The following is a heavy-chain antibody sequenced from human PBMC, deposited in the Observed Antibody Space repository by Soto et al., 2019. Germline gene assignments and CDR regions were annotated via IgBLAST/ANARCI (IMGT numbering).Heavy chain of an antibody. Sequence: PGGSLRLSCAASGFTFSSSWMHWVRQAPGKGLVWVSRINSGASTTNYADSVKGRFTISRDNAKNTLYLQMDSLTAEDTAVYYCAKGKPKQWLEPFDYWGQGTLVTVSS. J-gene: IGHJ4*02. D-gene: IGHD6-19*01. CDR2: INSGASTT. CDR1: GFTFSSSW. CDR3: AKGKPKQWLEPFDY. V-gene: IGHV3-74*01.